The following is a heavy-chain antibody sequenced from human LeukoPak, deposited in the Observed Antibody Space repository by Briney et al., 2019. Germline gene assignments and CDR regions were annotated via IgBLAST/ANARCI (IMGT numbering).Heavy chain of an antibody. D-gene: IGHD3-10*01. CDR3: ARREATVGPGAFDI. Sequence: KGGESLKISCKGSGYCFTSYWIGWVRQMPGKGLEWMGIIYPGDSKTRSNPSFQGHVTISADKSISTAYLQWSSLRASATAMYYCARREATVGPGAFDICGQRTMVTVSS. V-gene: IGHV5-51*01. CDR2: IYPGDSKT. J-gene: IGHJ3*02. CDR1: GYCFTSYW.